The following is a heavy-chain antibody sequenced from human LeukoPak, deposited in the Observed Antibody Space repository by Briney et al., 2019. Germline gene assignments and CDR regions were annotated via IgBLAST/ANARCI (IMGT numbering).Heavy chain of an antibody. CDR3: ARIVAGGAFDI. Sequence: PGGSLRLSCAASGFTFSNYGMHWVRQAPGKGLEWVAVIWDDRSNEYYADSVKGRFTIFRDNRRNTLYLQMNSLRAEDTAVYYCARIVAGGAFDIWGQGTMVTVSS. V-gene: IGHV3-33*01. CDR2: IWDDRSNE. D-gene: IGHD1-26*01. J-gene: IGHJ3*02. CDR1: GFTFSNYG.